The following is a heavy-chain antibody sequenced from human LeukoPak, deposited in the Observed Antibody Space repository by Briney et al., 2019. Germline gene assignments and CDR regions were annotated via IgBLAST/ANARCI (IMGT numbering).Heavy chain of an antibody. J-gene: IGHJ4*02. CDR3: AKAPTHYSGTYYEGGVDY. V-gene: IGHV3-30*18. CDR2: ISYDGTNK. Sequence: GRSLRLSCAASGFTFSSYGMHWVRQAPGKGLEWVAVISYDGTNKYYADSVKGRFTISRDNSKNTLYLQMNSLRAEDTAVYYCAKAPTHYSGTYYEGGVDYWGQGTLVTVSS. CDR1: GFTFSSYG. D-gene: IGHD1-26*01.